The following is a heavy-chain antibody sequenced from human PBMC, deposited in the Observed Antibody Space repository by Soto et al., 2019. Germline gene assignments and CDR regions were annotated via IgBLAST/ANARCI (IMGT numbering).Heavy chain of an antibody. D-gene: IGHD3-9*01. J-gene: IGHJ6*02. V-gene: IGHV3-30-3*01. CDR1: GFTFSSYA. CDR3: ARDYYDILTGYYYYYYGMDV. CDR2: ISYDGSNK. Sequence: GGSLRLSCAASGFTFSSYAMHWVRQAPGKGLEWVAVISYDGSNKYYADSVKGRFTISRDNSKNTLYLQMNSLRAEDTAVYYCARDYYDILTGYYYYYYGMDVWGQGTTVTV.